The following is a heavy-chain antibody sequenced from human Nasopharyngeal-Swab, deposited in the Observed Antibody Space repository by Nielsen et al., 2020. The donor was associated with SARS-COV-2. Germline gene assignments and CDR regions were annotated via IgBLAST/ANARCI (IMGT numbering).Heavy chain of an antibody. CDR1: GFTLSSYA. D-gene: IGHD5-12*01. J-gene: IGHJ3*02. CDR2: ISGSGGST. V-gene: IGHV3-23*01. CDR3: ARDRPQGGLSGYGDAFDI. Sequence: GESLKISCAASGFTLSSYAMSWVRPAPGKGLEWVSAISGSGGSTYYADSVKGRFTISRDNSKNTLYLQMNSLRAEDTAVYYCARDRPQGGLSGYGDAFDIWGQGTMVTVSS.